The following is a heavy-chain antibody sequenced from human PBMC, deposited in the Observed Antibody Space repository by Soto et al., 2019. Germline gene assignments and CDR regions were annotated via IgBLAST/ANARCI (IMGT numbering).Heavy chain of an antibody. CDR2: ISRSGSVK. Sequence: EVELVESGGGLAQPGGSLRLSCAASGFTFSGFEMNWVRQAPGKGLEWVSYISRSGSVKYYADSVKGRFTISRDNAKNSLYLQMDSLTADDTALYYCARDGDPGFISGRHPLDYWGLGTLVTVSS. CDR1: GFTFSGFE. J-gene: IGHJ4*02. CDR3: ARDGDPGFISGRHPLDY. D-gene: IGHD6-19*01. V-gene: IGHV3-48*03.